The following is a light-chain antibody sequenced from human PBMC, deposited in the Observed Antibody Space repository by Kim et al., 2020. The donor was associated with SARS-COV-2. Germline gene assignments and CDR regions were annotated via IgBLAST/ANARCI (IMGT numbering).Light chain of an antibody. Sequence: QSVLTQPPSVSAPGQKVTISCSGSRSNIGNNPVSWYQQFPGTAPKLITYDNDKRPSGIPDRFSSSKSGTSATLGITGLRTGDEADYYCATWDSSLSVGVFGGGTKVTVL. CDR2: DND. CDR1: RSNIGNNP. J-gene: IGLJ3*02. CDR3: ATWDSSLSVGV. V-gene: IGLV1-51*01.